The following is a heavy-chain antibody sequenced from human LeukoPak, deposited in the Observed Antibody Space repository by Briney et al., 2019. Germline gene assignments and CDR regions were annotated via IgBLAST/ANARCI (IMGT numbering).Heavy chain of an antibody. CDR1: GFTFDDYA. J-gene: IGHJ4*02. D-gene: IGHD3-22*01. V-gene: IGHV3-9*01. CDR2: ISWNSGSI. CDR3: AKDIAYYYDSSGYFDY. Sequence: GGSLRLSCAASGFTFDDYAMHWVRQAPGKGLEWVSGISWNSGSIGYADSVKGRLTIFRDNAKNSLYLQMNSLRAEDTALYYCAKDIAYYYDSSGYFDYWGQGTLVTVSS.